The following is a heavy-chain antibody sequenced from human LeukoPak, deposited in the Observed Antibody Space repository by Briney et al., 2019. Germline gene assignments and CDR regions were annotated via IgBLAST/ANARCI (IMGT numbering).Heavy chain of an antibody. CDR3: SRSDHVHYYYHGMDV. CDR1: GGSISTCH. CDR2: IYVGGYT. V-gene: IGHV4-4*07. J-gene: IGHJ6*02. Sequence: PSETLSLTCTVSGGSISTCHWNWIRQPAGEGLEWIGRIYVGGYTNYNPALKSRVTVSADTSKNQFSLKLRSVTAADTAVYFCSRSDHVHYYYHGMDVWGQGITVTVSS. D-gene: IGHD3-10*02.